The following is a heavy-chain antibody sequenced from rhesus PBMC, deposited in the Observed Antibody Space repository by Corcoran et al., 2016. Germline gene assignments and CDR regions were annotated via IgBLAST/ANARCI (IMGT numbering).Heavy chain of an antibody. V-gene: IGHV4S7*01. CDR2: IYISSGNT. CDR3: ASYSNSFDY. CDR1: GGSISGGYG. D-gene: IGHD4-23*01. J-gene: IGHJ4*01. Sequence: QVQLQESGPGLLKPSETLSLTCAVSGGSISGGYGWVWIRHPPGKGLEWIGSIYISSGNTYYNPSLKSRVTISLDTSKNQFSLKLSSVTAADTAVYYCASYSNSFDYWGQGVLVTVSS.